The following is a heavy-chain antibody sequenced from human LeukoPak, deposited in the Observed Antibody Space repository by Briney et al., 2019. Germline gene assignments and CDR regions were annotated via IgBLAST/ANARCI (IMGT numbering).Heavy chain of an antibody. CDR1: GFTFSSYG. J-gene: IGHJ6*02. V-gene: IGHV3-30*18. D-gene: IGHD6-19*01. CDR2: ISYDGSNK. CDR3: AKDRWRSGWLRSKEYYYGMDV. Sequence: GGSLRLSCAASGFTFSSYGMHWVRQAPGKGLEWVAVISYDGSNKYYADSVKGRFTISRDNSKNTLYLQMNSLRAEDTAVYYCAKDRWRSGWLRSKEYYYGMDVWGQGTTVTVSS.